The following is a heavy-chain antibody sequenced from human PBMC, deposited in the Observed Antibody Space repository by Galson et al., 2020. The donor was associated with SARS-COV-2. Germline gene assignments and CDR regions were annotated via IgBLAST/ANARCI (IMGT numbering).Heavy chain of an antibody. J-gene: IGHJ5*02. V-gene: IGHV4-34*01. CDR1: GGSLSGYY. Sequence: SQASETLSLTCAVYGGSLSGYYWSWIRQPPGKGLEWIGEINHSGSTNYNPSLKGRVTISVDTSKNQFSLKLSSVTAADTAVYYCARGGILTGYYPTFDPWGQGTLVTVSS. CDR3: ARGGILTGYYPTFDP. CDR2: INHSGST. D-gene: IGHD3-9*01.